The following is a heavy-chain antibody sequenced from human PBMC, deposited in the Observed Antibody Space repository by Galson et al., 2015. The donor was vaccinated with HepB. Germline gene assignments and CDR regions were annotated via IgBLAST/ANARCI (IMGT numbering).Heavy chain of an antibody. D-gene: IGHD3-22*01. V-gene: IGHV1-69*13. CDR2: IIPIFGTG. CDR3: ARAAHYETTGYYYAY. J-gene: IGHJ4*02. CDR1: GGTFSNYP. Sequence: SVKVSCKASGGTFSNYPISWVRQAPGQGLEWMGGIIPIFGTGKSAQKFQGRVTFTADESTTTAYMEVSSLRSEDTAVYYCARAAHYETTGYYYAYWGQGTLVTVSS.